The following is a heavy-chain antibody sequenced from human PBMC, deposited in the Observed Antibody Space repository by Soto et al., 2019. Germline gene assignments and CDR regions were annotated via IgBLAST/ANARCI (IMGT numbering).Heavy chain of an antibody. CDR3: ATVTESGWYESGWFDP. CDR2: FDPEDGET. J-gene: IGHJ5*02. V-gene: IGHV1-24*01. D-gene: IGHD6-19*01. CDR1: GYTLTELS. Sequence: ASVKVSCKVSGYTLTELSMHWVRQAPGKGLEWMGGFDPEDGETIYAQKFQGRVTMTEDTSTDTAYMELSSLRSEDTAVYYCATVTESGWYESGWFDPWGQGTLVTVSS.